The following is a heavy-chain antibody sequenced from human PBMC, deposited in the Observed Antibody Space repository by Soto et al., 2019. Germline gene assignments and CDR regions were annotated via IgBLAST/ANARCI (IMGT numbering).Heavy chain of an antibody. V-gene: IGHV3-30-3*01. CDR2: ISYDGSNK. D-gene: IGHD3-16*01. J-gene: IGHJ6*02. CDR3: ARDFLGSGGKTDTYYYYYGMDV. CDR1: GFTFSSYA. Sequence: GGSLRLSCAASGFTFSSYAMHWVRQAPGKGLEWVAVISYDGSNKYYADSVKGRFTISRDNSKNTLYLQMNSLRAEDTAVYYCARDFLGSGGKTDTYYYYYGMDVWGQGTTVTV.